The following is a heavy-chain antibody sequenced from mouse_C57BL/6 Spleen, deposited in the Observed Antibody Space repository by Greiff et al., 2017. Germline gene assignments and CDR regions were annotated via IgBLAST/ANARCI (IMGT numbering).Heavy chain of an antibody. V-gene: IGHV2-9-1*01. CDR1: GFSLTSYA. CDR3: ARKTLYDSNYDYYAMDY. J-gene: IGHJ4*01. Sequence: VQRVESGPGLVAPSQSLSITCTVSGFSLTSYAISWVRQPPGKGLEWLGVIWTGGGTNYNSALKSRLSISKDNSKSQVFLKMNSLQTDDTARYYCARKTLYDSNYDYYAMDYWGQGTSVTVSS. D-gene: IGHD2-5*01. CDR2: IWTGGGT.